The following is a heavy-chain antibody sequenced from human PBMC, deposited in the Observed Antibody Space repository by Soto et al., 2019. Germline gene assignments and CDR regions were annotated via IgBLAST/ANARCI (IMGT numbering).Heavy chain of an antibody. J-gene: IGHJ4*02. CDR1: GLTFSSYG. CDR2: ISYDGSNK. CDR3: AKDMWSHSSGWYDY. D-gene: IGHD6-19*01. V-gene: IGHV3-30*18. Sequence: PGGSLRLSCAASGLTFSSYGMHWVRQAPGKGLEWVAVISYDGSNKYYADSVKGRFTISRDNSKNTLYLQMNSLRAEDTAVYYCAKDMWSHSSGWYDYWGQGTLVTVSS.